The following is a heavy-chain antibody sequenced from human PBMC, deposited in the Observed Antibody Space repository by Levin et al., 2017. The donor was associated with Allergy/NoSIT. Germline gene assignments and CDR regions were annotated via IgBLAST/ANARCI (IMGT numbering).Heavy chain of an antibody. CDR2: INLDGTYT. CDR1: GFSFSPYA. D-gene: IGHD1-26*01. V-gene: IGHV3-74*01. CDR3: ATYGVGGRGGLDP. J-gene: IGHJ5*01. Sequence: GGSLRLSCAASGFSFSPYAMHWVRQPPGQGLVWVSNINLDGTYTQYADYVKGRFTVSRDNAKNTLYLQMNSLRDEDTAVYYCATYGVGGRGGLDPWGQGTLVTVSS.